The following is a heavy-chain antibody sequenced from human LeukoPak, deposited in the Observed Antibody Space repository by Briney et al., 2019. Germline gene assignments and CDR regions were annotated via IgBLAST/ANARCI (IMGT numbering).Heavy chain of an antibody. CDR2: VTRYGNT. J-gene: IGHJ4*02. CDR1: GESFRGYY. CDR3: AGGNYCSGSTCLFDY. V-gene: IGHV4-34*01. D-gene: IGHD2-15*01. Sequence: SETLSLTCAVYGESFRGYYWTWIRQPPGKGLEWIGSVTRYGNTNYNPSLKSRLTISADKSKSQFSLKLTSVTAADTAVYYCAGGNYCSGSTCLFDYWSQGTLVTVSS.